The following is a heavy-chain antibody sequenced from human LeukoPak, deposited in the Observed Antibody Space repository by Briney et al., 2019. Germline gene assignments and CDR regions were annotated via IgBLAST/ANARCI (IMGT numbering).Heavy chain of an antibody. J-gene: IGHJ5*02. D-gene: IGHD6-19*01. CDR1: GFTFSITY. V-gene: IGHV3-66*01. Sequence: GGSLRLSCTASGFTFSITYMAWVRQTPGKGLERVSVIYGGGDAYYADSVKGRFTIARDNSKRTLSLQMNNLRVEDTAVYYCARVQFQWFDPWGPGTLVTVSS. CDR3: ARVQFQWFDP. CDR2: IYGGGDA.